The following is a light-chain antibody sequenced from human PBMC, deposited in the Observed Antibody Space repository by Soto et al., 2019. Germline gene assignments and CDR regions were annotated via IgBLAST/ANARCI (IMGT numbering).Light chain of an antibody. CDR2: DTS. CDR1: QSISSD. CDR3: QQYNSWRSIS. Sequence: ETVMTQSPATLSVSPGERATLSCRASQSISSDLAWYQHKPGQAPRLLIYDTSTRAAGIPARFSGSGSGTDFTLTISSLQSEDFAVYYCQQYNSWRSISFGQGTRLEI. J-gene: IGKJ5*01. V-gene: IGKV3-15*01.